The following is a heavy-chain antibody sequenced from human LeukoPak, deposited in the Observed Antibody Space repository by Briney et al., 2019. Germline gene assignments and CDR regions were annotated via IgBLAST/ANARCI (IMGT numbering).Heavy chain of an antibody. Sequence: SETLSLTCTVSGGSISSGGYYCTWIRQHPGKGLEWIGYIYYSGSTYYNPSLKSRVTISVDTSKNQFSLKLSSVTAADTAVYYCARAAGSYGYRGIDYWGQGTLVTVSS. CDR2: IYYSGST. CDR3: ARAAGSYGYRGIDY. D-gene: IGHD5-18*01. CDR1: GGSISSGGYY. V-gene: IGHV4-31*03. J-gene: IGHJ4*02.